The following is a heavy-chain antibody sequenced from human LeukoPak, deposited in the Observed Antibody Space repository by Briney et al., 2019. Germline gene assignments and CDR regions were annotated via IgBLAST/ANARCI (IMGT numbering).Heavy chain of an antibody. J-gene: IGHJ4*02. CDR1: GFTFSSYW. Sequence: GGSLRLSCAASGFTFSSYWMNWVRQAPGKGLVWVSRIASDGSSTTYADSVKGRFSISRDNAKNTLYLQMNRLRVEDTAVYYCARGRPHGNDYWGQGTLVTVSS. CDR2: IASDGSST. D-gene: IGHD4-23*01. CDR3: ARGRPHGNDY. V-gene: IGHV3-74*01.